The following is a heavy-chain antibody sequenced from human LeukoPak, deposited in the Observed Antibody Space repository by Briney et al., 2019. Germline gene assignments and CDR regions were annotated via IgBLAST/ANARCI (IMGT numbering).Heavy chain of an antibody. CDR3: ARDSLLWFGELLVARWFDP. J-gene: IGHJ5*02. D-gene: IGHD3-10*01. V-gene: IGHV1-8*01. CDR2: MNPNSGNT. Sequence: ASVTVSCKASGYTFTSYDINWVRQAPGQALEWMGWMNPNSGNTGYAQKFQGRVTMTRNTSISTAYMELSSLRSEDTAVYYCARDSLLWFGELLVARWFDPWGQGTLVTVSS. CDR1: GYTFTSYD.